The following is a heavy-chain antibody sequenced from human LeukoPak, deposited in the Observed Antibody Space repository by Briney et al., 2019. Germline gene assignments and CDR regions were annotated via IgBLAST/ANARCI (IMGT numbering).Heavy chain of an antibody. Sequence: GGSLRLSCAASGFTFSSYGMHWVRQAPGKGLEWVAVISCDGSNKYYADSVKGRFTTSRDNSKNTLYLQMNSLRAEDTAVYYCAKVVRYSSGWYDAVYYYGMDVWGQGTTVTVSS. V-gene: IGHV3-30*18. D-gene: IGHD6-19*01. CDR3: AKVVRYSSGWYDAVYYYGMDV. CDR1: GFTFSSYG. CDR2: ISCDGSNK. J-gene: IGHJ6*02.